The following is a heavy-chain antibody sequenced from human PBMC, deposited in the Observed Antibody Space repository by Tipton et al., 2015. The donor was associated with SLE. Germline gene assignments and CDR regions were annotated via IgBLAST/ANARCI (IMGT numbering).Heavy chain of an antibody. CDR3: AREQSPVALFDH. J-gene: IGHJ4*02. V-gene: IGHV4-39*07. CDR1: GGSISSSSYY. Sequence: TLSLTCTVSGGSISSSSYYWGWIRQPPGKGLESIGSIYYSGSTYYNPSLKSRVTISVDTSKNQFSLKLSSVTAADTAVYYCAREQSPVALFDHWGQGTLVTVSS. CDR2: IYYSGST. D-gene: IGHD6-19*01.